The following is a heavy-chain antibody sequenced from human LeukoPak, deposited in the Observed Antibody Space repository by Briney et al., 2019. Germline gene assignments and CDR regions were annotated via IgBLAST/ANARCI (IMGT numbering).Heavy chain of an antibody. CDR2: IYYSGST. J-gene: IGHJ4*02. D-gene: IGHD6-13*01. CDR3: ARLGPGKGSYFDY. CDR1: GGSITSISYS. Sequence: SESLSLTCTLSGGSITSISYSCVWFRQPPGYGLLFNESIYYSGSTYYNPSLKSRVTISVDTSKNQFSLKLSSVTAADTAVYYCARLGPGKGSYFDYWGQGTLVTVSS. V-gene: IGHV4-39*01.